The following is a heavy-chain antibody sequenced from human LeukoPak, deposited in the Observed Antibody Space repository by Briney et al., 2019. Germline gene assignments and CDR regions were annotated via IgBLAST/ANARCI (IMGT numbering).Heavy chain of an antibody. V-gene: IGHV4-34*01. Sequence: PSETLSLTCAVYGGSFSGQYWSWIRQPPGKGLEWIGEINRSGRTNYNPSLKSRVIISVDTSKNQFSLNLTSVTAADTAVYYCARGAPPQNWGQGALVTVSS. CDR2: INRSGRT. J-gene: IGHJ4*02. CDR3: ARGAPPQN. CDR1: GGSFSGQY.